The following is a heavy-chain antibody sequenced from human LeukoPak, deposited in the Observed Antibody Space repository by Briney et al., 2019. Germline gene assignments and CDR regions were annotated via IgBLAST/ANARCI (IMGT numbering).Heavy chain of an antibody. CDR1: GYTFTSYG. V-gene: IGHV1-18*04. CDR2: ISAYNGNT. D-gene: IGHD2-2*01. J-gene: IGHJ5*02. CDR3: AREALGYCSSTSCYVWFDP. Sequence: GASVKVSCKASGYTFTSYGISWVRQAPGQGLEWMGWISAYNGNTNYAQKLRGRVTMTTDTSTSTAYMELRSLRSDDTAVYYCAREALGYCSSTSCYVWFDPWGQGTLVTVSS.